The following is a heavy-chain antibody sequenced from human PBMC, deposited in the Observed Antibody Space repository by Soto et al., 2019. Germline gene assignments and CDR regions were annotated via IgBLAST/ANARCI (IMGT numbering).Heavy chain of an antibody. CDR1: GFTFSSYA. V-gene: IGHV3-23*01. Sequence: GGSLRLSCAASGFTFSSYAMSWVRQAPGKGLEWVSAISGSGGSTYYADSVKGRFTISRDNSKNTLYLQMNSLRAEDTAVYYCAKDGLYDSSGYYFDYWGQGTLVTVSS. CDR3: AKDGLYDSSGYYFDY. J-gene: IGHJ4*02. CDR2: ISGSGGST. D-gene: IGHD3-22*01.